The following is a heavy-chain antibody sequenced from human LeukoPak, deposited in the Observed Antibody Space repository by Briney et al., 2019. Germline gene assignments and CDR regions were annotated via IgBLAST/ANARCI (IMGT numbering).Heavy chain of an antibody. D-gene: IGHD3-16*01. J-gene: IGHJ3*02. V-gene: IGHV3-7*02. Sequence: GGSLRLSCAASGFIFSSYWMSWVRQAPGEGLEWVANIKEDGSEKYYVDSVKGRFTISRDNAKNSLYLQMNSLRAEDTAVYYCARGGEFEAFDIWGQGTMVTVSS. CDR1: GFIFSSYW. CDR3: ARGGEFEAFDI. CDR2: IKEDGSEK.